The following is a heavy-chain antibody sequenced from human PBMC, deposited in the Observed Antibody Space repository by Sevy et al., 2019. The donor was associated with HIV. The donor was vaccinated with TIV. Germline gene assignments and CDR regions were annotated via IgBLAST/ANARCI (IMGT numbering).Heavy chain of an antibody. V-gene: IGHV3-21*03. CDR1: GFTFSSYS. CDR2: ISSNSAYI. Sequence: GGCLRLSCAASGFTFSSYSINWVRRAPGKGLEWVSSISSNSAYIHYADSVKGRFIISRDNAKNSLYLQMNSLRAQDIAVYYCARVPMWGRSGMDVWGQGTRVTVSS. CDR3: ARVPMWGRSGMDV. D-gene: IGHD3-10*02. J-gene: IGHJ6*02.